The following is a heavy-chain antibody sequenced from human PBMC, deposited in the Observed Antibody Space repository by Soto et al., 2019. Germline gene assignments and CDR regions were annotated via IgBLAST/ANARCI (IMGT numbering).Heavy chain of an antibody. CDR1: GGTFSSYA. Sequence: QVQLVQSGAEVKKPGSSVKVSCKASGGTFSSYAISWVRQAPGQGLEWMGGIIPIFGTANYAQKFQGSVTITADESTSTAYMELSSLRSEDTAVYYCDSTPTVDYNTGDWFDPWGQGTLVTVSS. CDR3: DSTPTVDYNTGDWFDP. CDR2: IIPIFGTA. J-gene: IGHJ5*02. V-gene: IGHV1-69*01. D-gene: IGHD4-4*01.